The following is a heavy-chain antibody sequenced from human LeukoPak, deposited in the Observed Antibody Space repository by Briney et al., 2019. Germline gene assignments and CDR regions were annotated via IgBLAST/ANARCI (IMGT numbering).Heavy chain of an antibody. CDR1: GGTFSSYA. J-gene: IGHJ4*02. CDR3: ARDASIAALGPGD. CDR2: IIPIFGTA. D-gene: IGHD6-6*01. V-gene: IGHV1-69*05. Sequence: SVKVSCKASGGTFSSYAISWVRQAPGQGLEWMGGIIPIFGTANYAQKFQGRVTITTDESTSTAYMELSSLRSEDTAVYYCARDASIAALGPGDWGQGTLVTVSS.